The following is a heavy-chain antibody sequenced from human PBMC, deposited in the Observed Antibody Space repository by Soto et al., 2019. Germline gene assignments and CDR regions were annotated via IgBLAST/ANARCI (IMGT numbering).Heavy chain of an antibody. CDR2: ISYHGSDK. Sequence: QVQLVESGGGVVQPGRSLRLSCAASGFTFSNYGMHWVRQAPGKGLEWVAVISYHGSDKYYADSVKGRFTISRDNSKNTLYLQMDSLRAEDQAVYYCAKDHLTTTVTTVGYWGQGTLVTVSS. CDR1: GFTFSNYG. D-gene: IGHD4-17*01. J-gene: IGHJ4*02. V-gene: IGHV3-30*18. CDR3: AKDHLTTTVTTVGY.